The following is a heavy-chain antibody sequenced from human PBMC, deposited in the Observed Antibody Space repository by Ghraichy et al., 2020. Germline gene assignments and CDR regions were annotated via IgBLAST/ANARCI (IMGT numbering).Heavy chain of an antibody. CDR3: AKDLRGGSMGYFQY. Sequence: GGSLRLSCAASGFTFSNYAMSWVRQAPGRGLEWVSTISDGGGSTYCADSVKGRFTISRDNSMNTLYLPMDSLRAEDTAVYYCAKDLRGGSMGYFQYWGQGTLVTVSS. D-gene: IGHD2-15*01. CDR1: GFTFSNYA. V-gene: IGHV3-23*01. CDR2: ISDGGGST. J-gene: IGHJ1*01.